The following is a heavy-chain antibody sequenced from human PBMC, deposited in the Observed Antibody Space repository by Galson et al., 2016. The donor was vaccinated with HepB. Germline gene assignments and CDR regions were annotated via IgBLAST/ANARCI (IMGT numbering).Heavy chain of an antibody. D-gene: IGHD6-19*01. CDR3: ATGIVVAGKYYYHYMDV. CDR1: GGSISSDYY. V-gene: IGHV4-39*01. Sequence: SETLSLTCIVSGGSISSDYYWGWIRQPPGRGLEWIGSIYSGEDTYYNPSLKSRVTISVDTSKNQFSLRLDSVTAADTGVYYCATGIVVAGKYYYHYMDVWGQGTMVTVSS. CDR2: IYSGEDT. J-gene: IGHJ6*03.